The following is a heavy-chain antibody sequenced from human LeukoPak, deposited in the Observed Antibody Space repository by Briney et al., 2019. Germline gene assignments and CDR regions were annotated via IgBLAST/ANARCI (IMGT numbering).Heavy chain of an antibody. Sequence: GGSLRLSCAASGFTLSRYWMSWVRQAPGKGLEWVANIKQDGSEKCYVDSVKGRFTISRDNAKNSLYLQMNSLRAEDTAVYYCARPHKPDYGGNSWDYWGQGTLVTVSS. D-gene: IGHD4-23*01. V-gene: IGHV3-7*01. CDR2: IKQDGSEK. CDR3: ARPHKPDYGGNSWDY. CDR1: GFTLSRYW. J-gene: IGHJ4*02.